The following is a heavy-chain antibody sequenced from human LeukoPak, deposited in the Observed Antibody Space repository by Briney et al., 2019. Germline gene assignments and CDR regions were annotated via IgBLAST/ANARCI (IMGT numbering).Heavy chain of an antibody. Sequence: SETLSLTCTVSGGSISSYYWSWVRQPPGKGLEWIGYIYYSGRVNYNPSLKSRVTISVDTSKNQFSLKLSSVTAADTAVYYCASTDYWYFDLWGRGTLVTVSS. CDR3: ASTDYWYFDL. CDR2: IYYSGRV. J-gene: IGHJ2*01. CDR1: GGSISSYY. V-gene: IGHV4-59*01.